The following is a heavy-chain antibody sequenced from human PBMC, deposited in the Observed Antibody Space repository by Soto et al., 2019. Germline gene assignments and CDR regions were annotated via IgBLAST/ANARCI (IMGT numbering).Heavy chain of an antibody. CDR1: GGSISSYY. D-gene: IGHD1-26*01. Sequence: SETLSLTCIVSGGSISSYYWSWIRQTAGKGLEWIGRIYASGSTNFNPSLESRLTMSVDTSKNQLSLKLTSLTAADTAVYYCARGVGSSHPQYWGPGTLVTVSS. CDR3: ARGVGSSHPQY. V-gene: IGHV4-4*07. CDR2: IYASGST. J-gene: IGHJ4*02.